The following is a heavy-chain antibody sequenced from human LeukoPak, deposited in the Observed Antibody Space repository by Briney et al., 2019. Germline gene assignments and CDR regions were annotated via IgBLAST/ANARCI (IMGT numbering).Heavy chain of an antibody. J-gene: IGHJ4*02. CDR1: GYTFTSYD. D-gene: IGHD3-10*01. V-gene: IGHV1-8*01. CDR3: ARARMVRGFDY. CDR2: MNPNSGNT. Sequence: ASVKVSCKASGYTFTSYDINWVRRATGQGLEWMGWMNPNSGNTGYAQKFQGRVTMARNTSISTAYMELSSLRSEDTAVYYCARARMVRGFDYWGQGTLVTVSS.